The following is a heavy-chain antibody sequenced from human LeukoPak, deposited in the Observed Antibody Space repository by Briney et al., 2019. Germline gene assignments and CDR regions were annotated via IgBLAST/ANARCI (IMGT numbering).Heavy chain of an antibody. CDR2: IRYDGGNK. Sequence: GGSLRLSCAASGFTFSSYGMHWVRQAPGKGLEWVAFIRYDGGNKYYADSVKGRFTISRDNSKNTLYLQMNSLRAEDTAVYYCAKDLAGTGFDYWGQGTLVTVSS. V-gene: IGHV3-30*02. CDR3: AKDLAGTGFDY. J-gene: IGHJ4*02. CDR1: GFTFSSYG. D-gene: IGHD6-13*01.